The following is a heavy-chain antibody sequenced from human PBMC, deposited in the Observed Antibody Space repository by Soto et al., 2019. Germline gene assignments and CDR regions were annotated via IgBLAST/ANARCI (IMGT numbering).Heavy chain of an antibody. Sequence: SETLSLTCSVSGDSISNSRFYWAWIRQPPGEGLECIGCIYYTGNAYYNPSLKCRVTISVDTSKNQFSLKLSSVTAADAVLYYCARDFFDSSDYTTNWFDPWGQGTLVTVSS. CDR3: ARDFFDSSDYTTNWFDP. J-gene: IGHJ5*02. CDR2: IYYTGNA. CDR1: GDSISNSRFY. D-gene: IGHD3-22*01. V-gene: IGHV4-39*01.